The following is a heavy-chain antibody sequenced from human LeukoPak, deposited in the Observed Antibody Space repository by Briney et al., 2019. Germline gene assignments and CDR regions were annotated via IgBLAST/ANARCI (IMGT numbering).Heavy chain of an antibody. Sequence: GESLQISCQGSGYSFISYWIGWVRQMPGKGLEWMGIIYPGDSDTRYSPSFQGQVTISADKSISTAYLQWSSLKASDTAMYYCARQRSGTFNFDYWGQGTLVTASS. V-gene: IGHV5-51*01. CDR2: IYPGDSDT. CDR1: GYSFISYW. CDR3: ARQRSGTFNFDY. J-gene: IGHJ4*02. D-gene: IGHD1-26*01.